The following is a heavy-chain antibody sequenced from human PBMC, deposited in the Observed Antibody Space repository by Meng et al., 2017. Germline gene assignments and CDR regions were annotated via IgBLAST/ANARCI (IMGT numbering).Heavy chain of an antibody. Sequence: GESLKISCAASGFTFSSYSMNWVRQAPGKGLEWVSSISSSSSYIYYADSVKGRFTISRDNAKNSLYLQMNSLRAEDTAVYYCARESIAARQFDYWGQGTLVTV. CDR2: ISSSSSYI. D-gene: IGHD6-6*01. V-gene: IGHV3-21*01. CDR1: GFTFSSYS. CDR3: ARESIAARQFDY. J-gene: IGHJ4*02.